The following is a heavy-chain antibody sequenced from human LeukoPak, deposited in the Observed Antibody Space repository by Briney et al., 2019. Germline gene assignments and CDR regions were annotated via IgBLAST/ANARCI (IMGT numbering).Heavy chain of an antibody. CDR3: ARVVVYFGY. J-gene: IGHJ4*02. CDR1: GFTFSNYW. D-gene: IGHD6-6*01. CDR2: IKEDGSEK. V-gene: IGHV3-7*04. Sequence: GGSLRLSCAASGFTFSNYWMSWVRQAPGKGLEWVAHIKEDGSEKSYVDSVKGRFTISRDNAKNSLYLQMNSLRAEDTAVYYCARVVVYFGYWGQGTLVTVSS.